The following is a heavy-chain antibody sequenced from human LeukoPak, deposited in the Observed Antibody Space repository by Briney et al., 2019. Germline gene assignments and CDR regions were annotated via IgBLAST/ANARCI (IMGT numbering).Heavy chain of an antibody. CDR2: INHSGST. CDR1: GVSFSDYY. D-gene: IGHD3-22*01. J-gene: IGHJ3*02. V-gene: IGHV4-34*01. Sequence: SETLSFTGAGYGVSFSDYYWSWLRQPPGQGRKWIGEINHSGSTNYNPPLKSRVTISVDTSKNQYSLNLNSVTAADTAVYYCAKSNGYGLIHIWGQGTMVSVSS. CDR3: AKSNGYGLIHI.